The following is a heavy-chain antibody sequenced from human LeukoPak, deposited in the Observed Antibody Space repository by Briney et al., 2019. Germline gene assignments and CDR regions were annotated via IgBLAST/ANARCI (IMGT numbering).Heavy chain of an antibody. CDR2: INHSGIT. D-gene: IGHD3-10*01. CDR1: GGSFSYYY. V-gene: IGHV4-34*01. Sequence: SETLSLTCAVYGGSFSYYYWSWIRQPPGKGLEWIGEINHSGITNYNPSLKSRVTISADTSKNQFSLKLTSVTAADTAVYYCARARYGSGSYYKNWGQGTLVTVSS. J-gene: IGHJ4*02. CDR3: ARARYGSGSYYKN.